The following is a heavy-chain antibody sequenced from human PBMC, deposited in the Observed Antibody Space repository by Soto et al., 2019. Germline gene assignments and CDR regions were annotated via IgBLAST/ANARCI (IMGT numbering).Heavy chain of an antibody. D-gene: IGHD6-19*01. Sequence: SETLSLTCTVCGGSISSSSYYWGWIRQPPGKGLEWIGSIYYSGSTYYSPSLKSRVTISVDTSKNQFSLKLSSVTAADTAVYYCARHSSGWYSFDSWGQGTLVTVSS. CDR1: GGSISSSSYY. J-gene: IGHJ4*02. CDR2: IYYSGST. V-gene: IGHV4-39*01. CDR3: ARHSSGWYSFDS.